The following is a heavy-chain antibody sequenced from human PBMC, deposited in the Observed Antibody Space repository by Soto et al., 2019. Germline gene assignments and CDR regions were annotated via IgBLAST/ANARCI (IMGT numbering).Heavy chain of an antibody. V-gene: IGHV3-23*01. CDR1: GFTFSSYA. CDR2: ISGSGGST. CDR3: AKDGGGYDVMYYYYYMDV. Sequence: GGSLRLSCAASGFTFSSYAMSWVRQAPGKGLEWVSAISGSGGSTYYADSVKGRFTISRDNSKNTLYLQMNSLRAEETAVYYCAKDGGGYDVMYYYYYMDVWGKGTTVTVSS. J-gene: IGHJ6*03. D-gene: IGHD5-12*01.